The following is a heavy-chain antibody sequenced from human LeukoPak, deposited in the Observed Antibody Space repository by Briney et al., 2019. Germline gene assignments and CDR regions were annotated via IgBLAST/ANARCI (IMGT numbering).Heavy chain of an antibody. Sequence: GGSLRLSCAASGFTFSSYWMSWVRQAPGKGLEWVSAISGSGGSTYYADSVKGRLTISRDNSKNTLYLQMNSLRAEDTAVYYCVREDNSFNAWGQGTLVTVSS. CDR2: ISGSGGST. CDR1: GFTFSSYW. V-gene: IGHV3-23*01. CDR3: VREDNSFNA. J-gene: IGHJ3*01. D-gene: IGHD5-24*01.